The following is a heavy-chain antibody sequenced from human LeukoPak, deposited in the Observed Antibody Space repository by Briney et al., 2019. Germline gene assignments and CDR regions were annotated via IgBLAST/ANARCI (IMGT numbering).Heavy chain of an antibody. CDR3: ARVFIVVVPAEPEINWFDP. D-gene: IGHD2-2*01. Sequence: SETLSLTCTVSGGSISSGGYYWSWIRQHPGKGLEWIGYIYYSGSTYYNPSLKSRVTISVDTSKNQFSLKLSSVTAADTAVYYCARVFIVVVPAEPEINWFDPWGQGTLVTVSS. V-gene: IGHV4-31*03. CDR1: GGSISSGGYY. J-gene: IGHJ5*02. CDR2: IYYSGST.